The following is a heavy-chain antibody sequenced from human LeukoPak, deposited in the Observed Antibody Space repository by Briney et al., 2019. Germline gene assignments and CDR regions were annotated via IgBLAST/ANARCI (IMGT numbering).Heavy chain of an antibody. Sequence: SETLSLTCTVSGGSISSYYWSWIRQPPGKGLEWIGYIYYSGSTNYNPSLKSRVTISVDTSKNQFSLKLSSVTAADTAVYYCARLLHYEVFDYWGQGTLVTVSS. CDR3: ARLLHYEVFDY. V-gene: IGHV4-59*01. CDR2: IYYSGST. D-gene: IGHD1-26*01. CDR1: GGSISSYY. J-gene: IGHJ4*02.